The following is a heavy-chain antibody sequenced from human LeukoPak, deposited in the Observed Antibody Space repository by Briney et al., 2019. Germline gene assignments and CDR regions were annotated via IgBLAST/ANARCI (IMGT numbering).Heavy chain of an antibody. J-gene: IGHJ6*02. D-gene: IGHD2-21*02. CDR3: ARDARRGDYSSHYYYGMDV. CDR1: GFTFSDYY. CDR2: ISSSGSTI. V-gene: IGHV3-11*01. Sequence: GGSLRLSCAASGFTFSDYYMSWIRQAPGKGLEWVSYISSSGSTIYYADSVKGRFTISRDNAKNSLYLQMNSLRAEDTAVYYFARDARRGDYSSHYYYGMDVWGQGTTVTVSS.